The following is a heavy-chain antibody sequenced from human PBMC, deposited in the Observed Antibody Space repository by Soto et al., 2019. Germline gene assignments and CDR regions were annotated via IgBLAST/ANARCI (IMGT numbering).Heavy chain of an antibody. CDR2: ISGSGGST. Sequence: XGTLIVSCSASGFTCSSYAMSWVRKAPGKGLEWVSAISGSGGSTYYADSVKGRFTISRDNSKNTLYLQMNSLRAEDTAVYYCAKEQTPFSIAVNHDYSRRGTLFTVSS. J-gene: IGHJ4*03. CDR1: GFTCSSYA. CDR3: AKEQTPFSIAVNHDY. V-gene: IGHV3-23*01. D-gene: IGHD6-19*01.